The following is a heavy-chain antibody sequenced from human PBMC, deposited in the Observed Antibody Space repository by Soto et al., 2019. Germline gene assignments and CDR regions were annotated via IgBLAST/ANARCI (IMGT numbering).Heavy chain of an antibody. J-gene: IGHJ4*02. CDR1: GGTFSSDA. V-gene: IGHV1-69*01. Sequence: HVQLVXXXAEVKKPGSSVKVSCKASGGTFSSDAISWVRQAPGQGLERRGAIIPVFAPANYAQKFLGRVTITADDSTTTAYMELSSLKSEDTAMYYRARARGESPMVQEDFLDNRGQRPLVSVDS. CDR2: IIPVFAPA. CDR3: ARARGESPMVQEDFLDN. D-gene: IGHD1-1*01.